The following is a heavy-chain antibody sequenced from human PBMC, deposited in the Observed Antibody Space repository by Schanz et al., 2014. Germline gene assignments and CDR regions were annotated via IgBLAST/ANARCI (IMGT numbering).Heavy chain of an antibody. D-gene: IGHD6-13*01. J-gene: IGHJ4*02. V-gene: IGHV3-74*01. CDR3: ARDGEAAAGCDY. Sequence: EVQLVESGGGVVQPGGSLRLSCAASGFTFSNYWMHWVRQAPGKGLVWVSHINGDGSRTAYADSVKGRFTISRDNAKNTLYLQMNSLRAEDTAVYYCARDGEAAAGCDYWGQGTLVTVSS. CDR2: INGDGSRT. CDR1: GFTFSNYW.